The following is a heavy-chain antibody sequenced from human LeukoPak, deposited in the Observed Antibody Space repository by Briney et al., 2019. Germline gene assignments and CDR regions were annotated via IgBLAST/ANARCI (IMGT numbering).Heavy chain of an antibody. CDR2: TYYRSKWYN. CDR1: GDSVSSNSAA. Sequence: SQTLSLTCAISGDSVSSNSAAWNWIRQSPSGGLEWLGRTYYRSKWYNDYTVSVKSRITINPDTSKSQFSLQLNSVTPEDTAVYYCAHTRGYSYGYDYWGQGTLVTVSS. J-gene: IGHJ4*02. CDR3: AHTRGYSYGYDY. V-gene: IGHV6-1*01. D-gene: IGHD5-18*01.